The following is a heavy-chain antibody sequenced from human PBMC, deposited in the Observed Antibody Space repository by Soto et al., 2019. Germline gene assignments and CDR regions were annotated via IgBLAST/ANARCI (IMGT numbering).Heavy chain of an antibody. D-gene: IGHD3-10*01. Sequence: QVQVVQSGVEVRRPGSSVKVSCKASGDTFKNCVISWVRQAPGQGLEWMGGIIPLFGTTDSAQRFQGRLTITTDESTTTACMELSRLRSEDTATYYCAAELGFGKLSVVWGQGTTVIVSS. CDR3: AAELGFGKLSVV. J-gene: IGHJ6*02. CDR1: GDTFKNCV. CDR2: IIPLFGTT. V-gene: IGHV1-69*01.